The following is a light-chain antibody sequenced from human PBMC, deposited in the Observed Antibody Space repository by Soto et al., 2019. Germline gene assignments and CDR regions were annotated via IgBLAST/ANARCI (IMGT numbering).Light chain of an antibody. Sequence: EIVLTQSPGTLSLSPGERATLSCRASQSVSSNYIAWYQQKPGQAPRLLISGASSRATGIPDRFSDSGSGTDFTLTISRLEPEDFAVYYCQQYATSPRTFGQGTKVDIK. CDR3: QQYATSPRT. V-gene: IGKV3-20*01. J-gene: IGKJ1*01. CDR1: QSVSSNY. CDR2: GAS.